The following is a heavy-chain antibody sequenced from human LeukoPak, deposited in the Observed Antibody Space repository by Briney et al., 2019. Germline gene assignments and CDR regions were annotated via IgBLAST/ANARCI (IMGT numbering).Heavy chain of an antibody. CDR2: IYISGST. V-gene: IGHV4-4*07. CDR3: ARDRPYSSSWSPRGWFDP. Sequence: PSETLSLTCTVFGGSISSYYWSWIRQPAGKGLEWIGRIYISGSTNYNPSLKSRVTMSVDTSKNQFSLKLSSVTAADTAVYYCARDRPYSSSWSPRGWFDPWGQGTLVTVSS. J-gene: IGHJ5*02. D-gene: IGHD6-13*01. CDR1: GGSISSYY.